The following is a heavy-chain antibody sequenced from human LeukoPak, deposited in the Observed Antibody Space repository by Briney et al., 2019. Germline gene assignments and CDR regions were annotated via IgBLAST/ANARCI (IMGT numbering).Heavy chain of an antibody. D-gene: IGHD3-10*02. Sequence: GGSLRLSCAASGFTPYGYAMSGVRHAPGKGLEWGSYIRGGGAGARYAEPVKGRFTISRENAKNTLYLQMDSLSVEDTATYYCAKCSATYYNDAFDVWGRGTMVTVS. CDR1: GFTPYGYA. V-gene: IGHV3-23*01. CDR3: AKCSATYYNDAFDV. J-gene: IGHJ3*01. CDR2: IRGGGAGA.